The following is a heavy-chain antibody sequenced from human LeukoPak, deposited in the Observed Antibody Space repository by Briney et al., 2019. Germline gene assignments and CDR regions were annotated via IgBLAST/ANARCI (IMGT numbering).Heavy chain of an antibody. Sequence: GGSPRLSCAASGFTFSSYGMHWVRQAPGKGLEWVAVISYDGSNKYYADSVKGRFTISRDNSKNTLYLQMNSLRAEDTAVYYCAKGHKGYYILTVVDYWGQGTLVTVSS. D-gene: IGHD3-9*01. J-gene: IGHJ4*02. CDR2: ISYDGSNK. CDR3: AKGHKGYYILTVVDY. CDR1: GFTFSSYG. V-gene: IGHV3-30*18.